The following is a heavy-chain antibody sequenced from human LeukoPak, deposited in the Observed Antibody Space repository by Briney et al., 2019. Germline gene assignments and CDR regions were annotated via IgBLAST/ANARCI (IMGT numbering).Heavy chain of an antibody. CDR3: AGLPATASYYYYYMDV. J-gene: IGHJ6*03. Sequence: SETLSLTCTVSGDSISSSSYYWGWIRQPPGKGLEWIGSFYYSGSTYYNPSLKCRVTISVDASKNQFSLKLTSVTAADAAVYYCAGLPATASYYYYYMDVWGKGTTVTFSS. CDR2: FYYSGST. CDR1: GDSISSSSYY. V-gene: IGHV4-39*07.